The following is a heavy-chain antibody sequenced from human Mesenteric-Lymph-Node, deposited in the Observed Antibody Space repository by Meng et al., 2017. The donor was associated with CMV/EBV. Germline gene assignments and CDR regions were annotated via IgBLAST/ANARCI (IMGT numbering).Heavy chain of an antibody. CDR2: IDNEERT. Sequence: CAASGFTLSWFRMHWVRQAPGKGLVWVSRIDNEERTSYADSVKGRFTISRDNAKNTLYLQMNSLRAEDTAIYYCARERNSGYYRVSDSWGQGTLVTVSS. J-gene: IGHJ4*02. V-gene: IGHV3-74*01. D-gene: IGHD5-12*01. CDR3: ARERNSGYYRVSDS. CDR1: GFTLSWFR.